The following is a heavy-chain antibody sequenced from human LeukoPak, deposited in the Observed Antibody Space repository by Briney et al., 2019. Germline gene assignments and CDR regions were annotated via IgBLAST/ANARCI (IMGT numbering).Heavy chain of an antibody. J-gene: IGHJ4*02. CDR1: GYSFTSYW. CDR2: IYPGVSDT. D-gene: IGHD2-2*01. Sequence: GESLKISCKGSGYSFTSYWIGWVRQMPGKGLEWMGIIYPGVSDTRYSPSFQGQVTISADKSISTAYLQWSSLEASDTAMYYCARRFSCTSASCRRAFDYWGQGTLVTVSS. CDR3: ARRFSCTSASCRRAFDY. V-gene: IGHV5-51*01.